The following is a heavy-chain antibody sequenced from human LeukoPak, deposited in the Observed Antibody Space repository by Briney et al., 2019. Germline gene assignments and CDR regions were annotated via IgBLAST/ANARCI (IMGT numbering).Heavy chain of an antibody. V-gene: IGHV1-8*01. J-gene: IGHJ6*03. CDR1: GYTFTSYD. CDR3: ARVMVRGVIPAYYYYMDV. D-gene: IGHD3-10*01. Sequence: ASVKVSCKASGYTFTSYDINWVRQATGQGLEWMGWMNPNSGNTGYAQKFQGRVTMTRNTSISTAYMELSSLRSEDTAVYYCARVMVRGVIPAYYYYMDVWGKGTTVTISS. CDR2: MNPNSGNT.